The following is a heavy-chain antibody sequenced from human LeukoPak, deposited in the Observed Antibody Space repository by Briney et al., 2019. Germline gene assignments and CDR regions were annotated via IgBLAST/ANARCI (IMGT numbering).Heavy chain of an antibody. CDR3: ARDPPEDEWNSLDS. CDR2: IHYSGLT. V-gene: IGHV4-59*01. D-gene: IGHD1-7*01. CDR1: GGSISSYY. J-gene: IGHJ4*02. Sequence: PSETLSLTCTVSGGSISSYYWSWIRQPPGKGLEWIGFIHYSGLTVYSPSLQSRVSMSVDTSRNQFSLDLSSVTAADTALYYCARDPPEDEWNSLDSWGQGILVTVSS.